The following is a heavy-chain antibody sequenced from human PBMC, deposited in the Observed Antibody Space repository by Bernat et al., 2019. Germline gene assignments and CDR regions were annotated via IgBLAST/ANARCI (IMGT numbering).Heavy chain of an antibody. V-gene: IGHV4-59*01. CDR2: IYYSGST. D-gene: IGHD3-9*01. Sequence: QVQLQESGPGLVKPSETLSLTCTVSGGSISSYYWSWIRQPPGKGLEWIGYIYYSGSTNYNPSLKSRVTISVDTSKNQFSLKLSSVTAADTAVYYCARVSPLPYDIVTETLYQPGIYYYYGMDVWGQGTTVTIYS. CDR3: ARVSPLPYDIVTETLYQPGIYYYYGMDV. CDR1: GGSISSYY. J-gene: IGHJ6*02.